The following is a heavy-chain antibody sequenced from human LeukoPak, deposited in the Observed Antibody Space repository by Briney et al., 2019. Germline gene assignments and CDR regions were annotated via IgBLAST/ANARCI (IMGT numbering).Heavy chain of an antibody. Sequence: GGSLRLSCAASGFTFSSYSMNWVRQAPGKGLEWVSSISSSSSYIYYADSVKGRFTISRDNAKNSLYLQMNSLRAEDTAVYYCARGPTGTTYLNWFDPWGQGTLVTVSS. D-gene: IGHD1-1*01. V-gene: IGHV3-21*01. CDR1: GFTFSSYS. CDR3: ARGPTGTTYLNWFDP. CDR2: ISSSSSYI. J-gene: IGHJ5*02.